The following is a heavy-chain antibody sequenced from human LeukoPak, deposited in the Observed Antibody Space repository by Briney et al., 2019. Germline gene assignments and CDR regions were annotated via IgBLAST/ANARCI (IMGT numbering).Heavy chain of an antibody. CDR3: ARLYCSRTSCYYTN. CDR2: IYYSGST. V-gene: IGHV4-61*01. CDR1: GGSVSSGSYD. J-gene: IGHJ4*02. Sequence: PSETLSLTCTVSGGSVSSGSYDWSWIRQPPGKGLEWIGYIYYSGSTSYNPSLKSRVTISVDTSKNQFSLKLSSVTAADTAVYYCARLYCSRTSCYYTNWGQGTLVTVSS. D-gene: IGHD2-2*01.